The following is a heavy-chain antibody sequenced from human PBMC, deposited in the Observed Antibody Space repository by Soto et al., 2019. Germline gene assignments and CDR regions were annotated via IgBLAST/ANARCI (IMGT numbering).Heavy chain of an antibody. Sequence: EVQLVESGGGLVKPGGSLRLSCAASGFIFSSYSKNWVRQAPGKGLEWVSSISPRSDYIYFADSMRGRFTISRDNAQNSLYLHMNNLRAEDTAVYHCARVSGTLERYSDLDYWGQGTLVTVSS. CDR2: ISPRSDYI. V-gene: IGHV3-21*06. CDR3: ARVSGTLERYSDLDY. CDR1: GFIFSSYS. D-gene: IGHD3-10*01. J-gene: IGHJ4*02.